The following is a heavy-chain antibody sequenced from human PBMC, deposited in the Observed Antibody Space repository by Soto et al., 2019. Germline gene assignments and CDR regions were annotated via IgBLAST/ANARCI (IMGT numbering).Heavy chain of an antibody. J-gene: IGHJ3*02. CDR3: TTDAQWGI. CDR2: IKSKNDGGAT. Sequence: GGSLRLSCTASGLTFSNAWMNWVRQAPGKGLEWVGRIKSKNDGGATEYSAPVKDRFTISRDDSKDTLYLQMNSLKTEDTDVYYCTTDAQWGIWGQGTMVTVSS. V-gene: IGHV3-15*07. CDR1: GLTFSNAW. D-gene: IGHD2-8*01.